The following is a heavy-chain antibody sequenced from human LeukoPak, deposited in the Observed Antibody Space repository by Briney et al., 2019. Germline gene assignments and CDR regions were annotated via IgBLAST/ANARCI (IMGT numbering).Heavy chain of an antibody. Sequence: GGSLRLSCAASGLTVSGSYMSWVRQAPGKGLEWVANIKQDGSEKYYVDSVKGRFTISRDNAKNSLYLQMNSLRAEDTAVYYCARVAPNYYYYYGMDVWGQGTTVTVSS. J-gene: IGHJ6*02. CDR1: GLTVSGSY. CDR3: ARVAPNYYYYYGMDV. CDR2: IKQDGSEK. V-gene: IGHV3-7*03.